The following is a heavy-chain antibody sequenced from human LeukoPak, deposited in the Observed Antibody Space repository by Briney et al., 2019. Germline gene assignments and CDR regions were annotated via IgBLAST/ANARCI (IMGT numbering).Heavy chain of an antibody. D-gene: IGHD3-22*01. CDR2: ISSSSSYI. V-gene: IGHV3-21*01. CDR3: AREGTYYYDSSGYDAFDI. Sequence: KSGGSLRLSCAASGFTFSSYSMNWVRQAPGKGLEWVSSISSSSSYIYYADSVKGGFYISRENDKNSLYMQRNSLRAEDKAVYYCAREGTYYYDSSGYDAFDIWGQGTMVTVSS. CDR1: GFTFSSYS. J-gene: IGHJ3*02.